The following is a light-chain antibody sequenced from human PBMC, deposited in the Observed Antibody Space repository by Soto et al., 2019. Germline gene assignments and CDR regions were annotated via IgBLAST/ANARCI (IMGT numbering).Light chain of an antibody. V-gene: IGKV3-20*01. J-gene: IGKJ1*01. CDR1: QSVSTNY. CDR3: QQYSSSPAT. CDR2: GAS. Sequence: EIVLTESPGTLSLSPGERATLSCRASQSVSTNYLAWYQQKPGQAPRLLIYGASSRATGIPDRFSGSGSGTDFTLTISRLEPEDFAVYSCQQYSSSPATFGQGTKVDIK.